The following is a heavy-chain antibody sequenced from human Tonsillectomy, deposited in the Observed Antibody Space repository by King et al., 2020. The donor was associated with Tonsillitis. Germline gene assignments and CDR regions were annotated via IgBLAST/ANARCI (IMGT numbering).Heavy chain of an antibody. D-gene: IGHD2-15*01. CDR1: GYSISTGYY. CDR2: IYHSGSP. V-gene: IGHV4-38-2*01. Sequence: VQLQESGPRLVQPSETLSLTCAVSGYSISTGYYWGWIRQSPGKGLEWIGSIYHSGSPYYNPSLKSRVTISVDTSKNQFSLKLTSVTAADTAGYYCARNGVVVETFDYWGQGTLVTVSS. CDR3: ARNGVVVETFDY. J-gene: IGHJ4*02.